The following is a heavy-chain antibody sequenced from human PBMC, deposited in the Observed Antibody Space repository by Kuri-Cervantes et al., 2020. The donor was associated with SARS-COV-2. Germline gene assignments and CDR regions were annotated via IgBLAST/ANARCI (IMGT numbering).Heavy chain of an antibody. J-gene: IGHJ3*02. Sequence: GESLKISCEAYGFTLTYRWMAWFRQAPGEGLEWVAAIKADGGEMVYVDSAKGRFTISRDNAKNSVFLQMNSVRIEDTSLYFCAWGRGWTFDIWGRGTMVTVSS. CDR2: IKADGGEM. V-gene: IGHV3-7*04. CDR1: GFTLTYRW. CDR3: AWGRGWTFDI. D-gene: IGHD3-3*01.